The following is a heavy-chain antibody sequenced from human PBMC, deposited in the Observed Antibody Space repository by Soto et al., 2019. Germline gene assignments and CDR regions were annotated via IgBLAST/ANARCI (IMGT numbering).Heavy chain of an antibody. D-gene: IGHD2-8*02. CDR1: GGPVRDAYSY. Sequence: SETLSLTCTVSGGPVRDAYSYWTWIRQPPGKGLEWMGYLSYTGSTYYNPSLRNRATISVDESSNHLSLRLSSVTAADTAVYYCARELEGGVFDIWGRGTLVTVS. J-gene: IGHJ3*02. CDR3: ARELEGGVFDI. V-gene: IGHV4-30-4*01. CDR2: LSYTGST.